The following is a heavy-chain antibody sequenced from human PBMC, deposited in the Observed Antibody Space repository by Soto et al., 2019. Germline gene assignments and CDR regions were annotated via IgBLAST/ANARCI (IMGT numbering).Heavy chain of an antibody. CDR2: ISSSSSTI. CDR1: GFTFSSYS. CDR3: ARETKYSYASY. Sequence: EVQLVESVGGLVQPGGSLRLSCAASGFTFSSYSMNWVRQAPGKGLEWVSYISSSSSTIYYADSVKGRFTISRDNAKNSLYLKMNSLRDEDTAVYYCARETKYSYASYWGQGTLVTVSS. D-gene: IGHD5-18*01. V-gene: IGHV3-48*02. J-gene: IGHJ4*02.